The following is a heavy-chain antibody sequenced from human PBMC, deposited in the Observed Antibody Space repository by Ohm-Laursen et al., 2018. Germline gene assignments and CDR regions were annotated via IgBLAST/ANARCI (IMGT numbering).Heavy chain of an antibody. J-gene: IGHJ3*02. CDR3: ARPQYSGSYYYAFDI. V-gene: IGHV4-59*08. CDR1: GGSFSGYY. D-gene: IGHD1-26*01. Sequence: PGTLSLTCAVYGGSFSGYYWSWIRQPPGKGLEWIGYIYYSGSTNYNPSLKSRVTISVDTSKNQFSLKLSSVTAADTAVYYCARPQYSGSYYYAFDIWGQGTMVTVSS. CDR2: IYYSGST.